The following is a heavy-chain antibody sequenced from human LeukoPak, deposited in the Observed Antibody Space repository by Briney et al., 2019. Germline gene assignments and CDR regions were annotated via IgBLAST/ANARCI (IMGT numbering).Heavy chain of an antibody. J-gene: IGHJ3*01. D-gene: IGHD1-14*01. V-gene: IGHV3-74*01. Sequence: GGSLRLSCAASGFTFGNPWVHWVRQAPGKGLVWFSLINADGSTTSYADSVKGRFTISRDNARNTLSLEMNSLTIEDTAVYYCIVVVEPPDSDGFDVWGQGTMITVSS. CDR3: IVVVEPPDSDGFDV. CDR2: INADGSTT. CDR1: GFTFGNPW.